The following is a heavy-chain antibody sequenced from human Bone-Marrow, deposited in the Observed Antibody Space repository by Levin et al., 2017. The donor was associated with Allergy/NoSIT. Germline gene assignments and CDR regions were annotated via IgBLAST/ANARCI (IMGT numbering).Heavy chain of an antibody. Sequence: SCAASGFTFSDFFMSWIRQAPGKGLEWVSYISSMSSSKYYADSVQGRFTISRDDAASSLYLQMNSLRAEDTAIYYCARVYSSEETFDIWGQGTMVTVSS. CDR2: ISSMSSSK. CDR1: GFTFSDFF. CDR3: ARVYSSEETFDI. J-gene: IGHJ3*02. V-gene: IGHV3-11*01. D-gene: IGHD6-25*01.